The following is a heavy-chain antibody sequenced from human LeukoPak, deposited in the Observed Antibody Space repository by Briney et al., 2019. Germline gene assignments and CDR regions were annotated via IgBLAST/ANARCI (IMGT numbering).Heavy chain of an antibody. V-gene: IGHV1-69*02. J-gene: IGHJ4*02. D-gene: IGHD5-18*01. CDR3: ATSGYSYGYPFDY. Sequence: SVNVSFKASGGTFSSYTIRWVRQAPGQGLEWMGRIIPILGIANYAQKFQGRVTITADKSTSTAYMELSSLRSEDTAVYYCATSGYSYGYPFDYWGQGTLVTVSS. CDR1: GGTFSSYT. CDR2: IIPILGIA.